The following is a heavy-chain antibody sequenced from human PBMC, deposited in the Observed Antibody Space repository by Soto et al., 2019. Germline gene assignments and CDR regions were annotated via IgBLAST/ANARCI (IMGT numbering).Heavy chain of an antibody. D-gene: IGHD2-15*01. Sequence: QVQLVQSGAEVKKPGASVKVSCKASGYTFTSYDISWVRQAPGHGLEWMGWISTYNGNTNYAQKLQGRGNMTTDTSTSTAYMELRSLRSDETAVYYCARGFRVAATRWWFDPWGQGTLVTVSS. CDR2: ISTYNGNT. V-gene: IGHV1-18*01. J-gene: IGHJ5*02. CDR1: GYTFTSYD. CDR3: ARGFRVAATRWWFDP.